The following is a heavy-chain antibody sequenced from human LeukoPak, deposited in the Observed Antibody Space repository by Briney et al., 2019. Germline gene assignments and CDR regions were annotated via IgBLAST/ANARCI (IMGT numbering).Heavy chain of an antibody. D-gene: IGHD4-23*01. J-gene: IGHJ4*02. CDR3: AKRWQGNSRALDY. CDR1: GFTFSDYA. CDR2: XXXSGGST. V-gene: IGHV3-23*01. Sequence: GGSLRLSCAASGFTFSDYAXXXXXXXXXXXXXXXXAXXXSGGSTYYXDXXXXXXXXSRXNSXNTLYLRMNSLRAEDTGVYYCAKRWQGNSRALDYWGQGTLVTVSS.